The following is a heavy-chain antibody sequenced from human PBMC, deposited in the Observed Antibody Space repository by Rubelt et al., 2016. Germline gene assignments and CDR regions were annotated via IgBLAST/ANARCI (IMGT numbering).Heavy chain of an antibody. J-gene: IGHJ1*01. D-gene: IGHD6-13*01. V-gene: IGHV3-23*01. CDR3: AIQTPGMAAAGIYTEYFQH. CDR1: GFTVSNSY. CDR2: VSGGGGST. Sequence: PGGSLRLSCAASGFTVSNSYIHWVRQAPGKGLEWVSTVSGGGGSTFYADSVKGRFTVSRDNSKNTLFLQMKSLRAEDTAVYYCAIQTPGMAAAGIYTEYFQHWGQGTLVTVSS.